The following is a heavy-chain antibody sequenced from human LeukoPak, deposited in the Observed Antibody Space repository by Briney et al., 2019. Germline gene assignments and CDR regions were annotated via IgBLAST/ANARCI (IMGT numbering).Heavy chain of an antibody. CDR1: GGSIISSNYY. D-gene: IGHD3-3*01. Sequence: SETLSLTCTVSGGSIISSNYYWAWIRQPPGKGLEWIGSIYYSGSTYYNPSLKSRVTISVDTSKNQFSLKLSSVTAADTAVYYCARVATIFGVVPDWFDPWGQGTLVTVS. V-gene: IGHV4-39*07. CDR2: IYYSGST. J-gene: IGHJ5*02. CDR3: ARVATIFGVVPDWFDP.